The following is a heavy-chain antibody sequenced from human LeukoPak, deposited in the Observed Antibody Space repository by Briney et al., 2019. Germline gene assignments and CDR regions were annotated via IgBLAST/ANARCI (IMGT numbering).Heavy chain of an antibody. CDR1: GFTFSSFW. J-gene: IGHJ4*02. D-gene: IGHD3-16*01. CDR2: INQGGTEK. V-gene: IGHV3-7*03. CDR3: AGDHPAPGLIFDS. Sequence: GGSLRLSCAASGFTFSSFWMSWVRQAPGKGLEWVANINQGGTEKYYVDSVKGRFTISRDNAKNSLYLQMNSLRAEDTAVFYCAGDHPAPGLIFDSWGQGILVTVSS.